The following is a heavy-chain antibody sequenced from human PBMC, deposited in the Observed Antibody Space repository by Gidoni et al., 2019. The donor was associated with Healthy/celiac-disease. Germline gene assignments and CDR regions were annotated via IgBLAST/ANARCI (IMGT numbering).Heavy chain of an antibody. Sequence: QVQLVESGGGLVKPGGSLRLPCAASGSTFSDYYMSWIRQAPGKGLEWFSYISSNGSTIYYADSVKGRFTISRDNAKNSLYLQMNSLRAEDTAVYYCARRVAQGGENFDYWGQGTLVTVSS. D-gene: IGHD3-16*01. J-gene: IGHJ4*02. CDR3: ARRVAQGGENFDY. V-gene: IGHV3-11*01. CDR1: GSTFSDYY. CDR2: ISSNGSTI.